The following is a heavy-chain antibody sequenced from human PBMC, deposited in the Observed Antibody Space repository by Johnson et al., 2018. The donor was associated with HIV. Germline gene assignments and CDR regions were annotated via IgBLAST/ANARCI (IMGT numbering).Heavy chain of an antibody. CDR3: AKGRDGDSDAFDI. CDR2: ISWDGGST. V-gene: IGHV3-43*01. J-gene: IGHJ3*02. Sequence: EVQLVESGGGVVQPGGSLRLSCAASGFTFSSYGMHWVRQAPGKGLEWVSLISWDGGSTYYADSVKGRFTISRDNSKNSLYLQMNSLRTEDTALYYCAKGRDGDSDAFDIWGQGTMVTVSS. D-gene: IGHD4-17*01. CDR1: GFTFSSYG.